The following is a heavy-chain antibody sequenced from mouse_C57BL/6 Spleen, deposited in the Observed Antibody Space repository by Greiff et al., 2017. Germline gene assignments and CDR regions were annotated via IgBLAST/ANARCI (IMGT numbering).Heavy chain of an antibody. Sequence: EVKLVESGGGLVKPGGSLKLSCAASGFTFSSYTMSWVRQTPEKRLEWVATISGGGGNTYYPDSVKGRFTISRDNAKNTLYLQMSSLRSEDTALYYCARHEEGFAYWGQGTLVTVSA. J-gene: IGHJ3*01. CDR1: GFTFSSYT. V-gene: IGHV5-9*01. CDR3: ARHEEGFAY. CDR2: ISGGGGNT.